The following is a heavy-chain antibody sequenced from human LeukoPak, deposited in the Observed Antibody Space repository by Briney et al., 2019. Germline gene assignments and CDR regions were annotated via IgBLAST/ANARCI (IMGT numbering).Heavy chain of an antibody. J-gene: IGHJ4*02. CDR2: FYYSGTT. CDR3: ARHHPRSDSLTGYLDY. V-gene: IGHV4-59*01. CDR1: GGFISPYY. Sequence: SETLSLTCTVSGGFISPYYWSWIRQSPGKELEWIGCFYYSGTTNYNPSLKSRVTISADTSKSQFSLKLTSVTAADTAVYYCARHHPRSDSLTGYLDYWGQGTLVTVSS. D-gene: IGHD3-9*01.